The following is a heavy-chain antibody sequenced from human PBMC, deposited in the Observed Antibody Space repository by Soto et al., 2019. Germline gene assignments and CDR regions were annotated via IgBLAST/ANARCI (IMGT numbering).Heavy chain of an antibody. Sequence: QLQLQESGSGLVKPSQTLSLTCAVSGGSISSGGYSWSWIRQPPGKGLEWIGYIYHSGSTYYNPSLQSRVTISVDRSKNQFSLKLSSVTAADTAVYYCATLSFGELLYYWGQGTLVTVSS. D-gene: IGHD3-10*01. V-gene: IGHV4-30-2*01. CDR1: GGSISSGGYS. CDR3: ATLSFGELLYY. J-gene: IGHJ4*02. CDR2: IYHSGST.